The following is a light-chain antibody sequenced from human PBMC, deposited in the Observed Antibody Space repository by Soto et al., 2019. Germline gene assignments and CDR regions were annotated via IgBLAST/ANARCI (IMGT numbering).Light chain of an antibody. CDR3: QQYYSTLIT. Sequence: DIVMTQSPDSLAVSLGERATINCKSSQSVLYSSNNKNYLAWYQQKPGQPPKLLIYWASTRESGVPDRFSGSGSGTDFTLTISSLQAEDVAVYYCQQYYSTLITFG. CDR2: WAS. CDR1: QSVLYSSNNKNY. J-gene: IGKJ5*01. V-gene: IGKV4-1*01.